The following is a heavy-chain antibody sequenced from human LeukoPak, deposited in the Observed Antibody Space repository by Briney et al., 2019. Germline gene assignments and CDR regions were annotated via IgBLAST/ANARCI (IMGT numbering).Heavy chain of an antibody. D-gene: IGHD1-26*01. CDR1: GGSISSSSYY. CDR3: ARSGAGYSGSSFFDY. CDR2: IYYSGST. Sequence: PSETLSLTCTVSGGSISSSSYYWGWIRQPPGKGLEWIGSIYYSGSTYYNPSLKSRVTISVDTSKNQFSLKLSSVTAADTAVYYCARSGAGYSGSSFFDYWGQGTLVTVSS. V-gene: IGHV4-39*01. J-gene: IGHJ4*02.